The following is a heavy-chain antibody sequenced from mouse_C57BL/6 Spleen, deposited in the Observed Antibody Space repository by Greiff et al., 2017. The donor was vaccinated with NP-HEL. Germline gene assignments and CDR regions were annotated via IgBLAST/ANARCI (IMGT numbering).Heavy chain of an antibody. CDR1: GFTFSDYG. Sequence: EVQLVESGGGLVKPGGSLKLSCAASGFTFSDYGMHWVRQAPEKGLEWVAYISSGSSTIYYADTVKGRFTISRDNAKNTLFLQMTSLRSEDTAMYYCASSSYGSSYYAMDYWGQGTSVTVSS. V-gene: IGHV5-17*01. CDR2: ISSGSSTI. D-gene: IGHD1-1*01. J-gene: IGHJ4*01. CDR3: ASSSYGSSYYAMDY.